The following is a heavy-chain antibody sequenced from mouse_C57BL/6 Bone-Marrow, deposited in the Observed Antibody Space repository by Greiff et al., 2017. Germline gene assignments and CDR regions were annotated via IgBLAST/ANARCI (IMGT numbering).Heavy chain of an antibody. Sequence: QVQLQQPGAELVKPGASVKLSRKASGHTFTSYWMQWVKQRPGQGLEWIGEIDTSDSYTNYNQKFKGKATLTVDTPPSTAYMQLSSLTSEDSAVYYCARTTTVVAEAYWGQGTLVTVSA. CDR1: GHTFTSYW. CDR3: ARTTTVVAEAY. CDR2: IDTSDSYT. J-gene: IGHJ3*01. V-gene: IGHV1-50*01. D-gene: IGHD1-1*01.